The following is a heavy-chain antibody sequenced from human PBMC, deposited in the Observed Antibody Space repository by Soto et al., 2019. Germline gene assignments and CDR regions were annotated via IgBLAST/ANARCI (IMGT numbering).Heavy chain of an antibody. V-gene: IGHV3-74*01. D-gene: IGHD2-21*02. CDR3: ARVLCGGDCYDTFDY. CDR1: GFTFSSYW. Sequence: PGGSLRLCCAAAGFTFSSYWMHWVRQAPGKGLVWVSRINSDGSSTSYADSVKGRFTISRDNAKNTLYLQMNSLRAEDTAVYYCARVLCGGDCYDTFDYWGQGTLVTVSS. J-gene: IGHJ4*02. CDR2: INSDGSST.